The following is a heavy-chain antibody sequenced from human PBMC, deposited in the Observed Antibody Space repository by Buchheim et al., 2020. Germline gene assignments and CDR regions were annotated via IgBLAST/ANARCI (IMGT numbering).Heavy chain of an antibody. J-gene: IGHJ6*02. CDR2: ISYDGSNK. CDR3: AREFPRYCSGGSCYSDYYYGMDV. V-gene: IGHV3-30*04. D-gene: IGHD2-15*01. CDR1: GFTFSSYA. Sequence: QVQLVESGGGVVQPGRSLRLSCAASGFTFSSYAMHWVRQAPGKGLEWVAVISYDGSNKYYADSVKGRFTISRDNSKNTLYLQMNSLRAEDTAVYYCAREFPRYCSGGSCYSDYYYGMDVWGQGTT.